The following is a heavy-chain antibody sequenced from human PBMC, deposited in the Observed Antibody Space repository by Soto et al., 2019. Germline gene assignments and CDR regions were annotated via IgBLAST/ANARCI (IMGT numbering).Heavy chain of an antibody. J-gene: IGHJ3*02. D-gene: IGHD1-26*01. CDR2: TRNKANSYTT. V-gene: IGHV3-72*01. CDR1: GFTFSDHY. CDR3: AREDLGATKGNAFDI. Sequence: GESLKISCAASGFTFSDHYMDWVRQAPGKGLEWVGRTRNKANSYTTEYAASVKGRFTISRDDSKNSLYLQMNSLKTEDTAVYYCAREDLGATKGNAFDIWGQGTMVTVSS.